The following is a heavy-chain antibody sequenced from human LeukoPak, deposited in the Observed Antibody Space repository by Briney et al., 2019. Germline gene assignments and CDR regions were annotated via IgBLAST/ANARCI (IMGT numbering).Heavy chain of an antibody. CDR3: ARDRYYDILTGYFVPVGY. Sequence: GASVRVSCKASGYTFTSYGISWVRQAPGQGLEWMGWISAYNGNTNYAQKLQGRVTMTTDTSTSTAYMELRSLRSDDTAVYYCARDRYYDILTGYFVPVGYWGQGTLVTVSS. J-gene: IGHJ4*02. CDR2: ISAYNGNT. D-gene: IGHD3-9*01. V-gene: IGHV1-18*01. CDR1: GYTFTSYG.